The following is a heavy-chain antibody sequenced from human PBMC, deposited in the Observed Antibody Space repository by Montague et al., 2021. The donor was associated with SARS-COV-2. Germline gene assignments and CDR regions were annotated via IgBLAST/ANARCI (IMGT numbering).Heavy chain of an antibody. CDR1: GGSFTGYY. D-gene: IGHD3-10*01. CDR3: SREGSPDTRIRGVLHY. V-gene: IGHV4-34*01. J-gene: IGHJ4*02. Sequence: SETLSLTCAVNGGSFTGYYWTRIRQPPGKGLEWIGEINHNGGTNYYPPLKSRVTMLVDRSKCQYSPTLNSATAADTAAYYCSREGSPDTRIRGVLHYWGQGTLVTVSS. CDR2: INHNGGT.